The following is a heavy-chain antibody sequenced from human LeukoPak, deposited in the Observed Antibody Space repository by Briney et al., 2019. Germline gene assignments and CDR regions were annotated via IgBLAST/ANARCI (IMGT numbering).Heavy chain of an antibody. J-gene: IGHJ4*02. CDR3: VRAGTVGWAIDY. CDR1: GITFSSYW. Sequence: GGSLRLSCEASGITFSSYWMHWVRQAPGKGLVWVSRINTDGSSTRYADPVKGRFTISRDNAKNTLYLQMNSLRVEDTAVYYCVRAGTVGWAIDYWGQGTLVTVSS. V-gene: IGHV3-74*01. CDR2: INTDGSST. D-gene: IGHD3-10*01.